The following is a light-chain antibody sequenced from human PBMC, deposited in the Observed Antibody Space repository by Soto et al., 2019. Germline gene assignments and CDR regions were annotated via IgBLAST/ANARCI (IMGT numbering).Light chain of an antibody. V-gene: IGLV1-44*01. CDR3: AAWDDSLNGVL. CDR2: SND. J-gene: IGLJ2*01. Sequence: QSVLTRPPSASGTPGQRVTISCSGSSSNIGSNTVNWYQQLPGTAPKVLIYSNDERPSGVPGRVSGSKSGTSASLAISGLQSEDEADYYCAAWDDSLNGVLFGGGTKLTVL. CDR1: SSNIGSNT.